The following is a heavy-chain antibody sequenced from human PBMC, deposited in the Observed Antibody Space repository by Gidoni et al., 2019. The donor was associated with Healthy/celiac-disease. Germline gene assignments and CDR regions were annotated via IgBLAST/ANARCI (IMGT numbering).Heavy chain of an antibody. Sequence: QVQLVQSGAEVTKPGPSVKVSCKASGSTFTSYYMHWVRQAPGQGLEWMGIINPSGCSTSYAQKFQGRVTMTRDTSTSTVYMELSSLRSEDTAVYYCARIAAAEDYWGQGTLVTVSS. D-gene: IGHD6-13*01. CDR3: ARIAAAEDY. CDR2: INPSGCST. CDR1: GSTFTSYY. J-gene: IGHJ4*02. V-gene: IGHV1-46*03.